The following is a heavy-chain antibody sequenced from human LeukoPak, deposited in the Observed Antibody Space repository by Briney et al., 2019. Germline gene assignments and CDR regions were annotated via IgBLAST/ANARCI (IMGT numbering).Heavy chain of an antibody. CDR2: ISISGSTI. Sequence: PGGSLRLSCAASGFTFSSYEMHWVRQAPGKGLEWVSYISISGSTIFYADSVKGRFTISRDNSKNTLYLQMNSLRVEDTAVYYCARRAGAYSHPYDYWGQGTLVTVSS. CDR1: GFTFSSYE. V-gene: IGHV3-48*03. D-gene: IGHD4/OR15-4a*01. J-gene: IGHJ4*02. CDR3: ARRAGAYSHPYDY.